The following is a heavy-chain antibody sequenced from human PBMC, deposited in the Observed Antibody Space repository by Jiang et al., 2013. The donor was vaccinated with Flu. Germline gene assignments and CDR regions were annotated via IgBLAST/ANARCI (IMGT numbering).Heavy chain of an antibody. Sequence: GAEVKKPGASVKVSCKASGYTFTSYAMHWVRQAPGQRLEWMGWINAGNGNTKYSQKFQGRVTITRDTSASTAYMELSSLRSEDTAVYYCARDQGLYSSSSNLGMDVWGQGTTVTV. D-gene: IGHD6-6*01. CDR1: GYTFTSYA. CDR2: INAGNGNT. V-gene: IGHV1-3*01. CDR3: ARDQGLYSSSSNLGMDV. J-gene: IGHJ6*02.